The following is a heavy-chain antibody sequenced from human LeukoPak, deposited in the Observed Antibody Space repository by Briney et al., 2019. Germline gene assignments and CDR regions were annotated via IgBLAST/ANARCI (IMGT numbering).Heavy chain of an antibody. Sequence: ASVKVSCKASGYTFTSYGISWVRQAPGQGLEWMGWISAYNGNTNYAQKLQGRVTMTTGTSTSTAYMELRSLRSDDTAVYYCARDRVGASTFDYWGQGTLVTVSS. CDR1: GYTFTSYG. D-gene: IGHD1-26*01. CDR3: ARDRVGASTFDY. CDR2: ISAYNGNT. V-gene: IGHV1-18*01. J-gene: IGHJ4*02.